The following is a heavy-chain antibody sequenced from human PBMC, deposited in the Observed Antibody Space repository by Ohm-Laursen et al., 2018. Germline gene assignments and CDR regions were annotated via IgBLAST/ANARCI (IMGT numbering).Heavy chain of an antibody. CDR2: INSNSAGT. J-gene: IGHJ6*02. Sequence: ASVKVSCKASGGTFSSYAISWVRQAPGQGLEWVGWINSNSAGTNYAQKFQGRVTMTRDTSISTAYMELSRLRSDDTAVYYCAAFKTVTASNYYYYGMDVWGQGTTVTVSS. D-gene: IGHD4-11*01. CDR3: AAFKTVTASNYYYYGMDV. V-gene: IGHV1-2*02. CDR1: GGTFSSYA.